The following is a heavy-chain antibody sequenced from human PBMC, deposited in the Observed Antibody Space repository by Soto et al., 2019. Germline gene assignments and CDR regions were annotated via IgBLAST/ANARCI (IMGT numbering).Heavy chain of an antibody. CDR2: IYNDGSAK. CDR3: AAASRVLEDH. D-gene: IGHD6-13*01. Sequence: GGSLRLSCAASRFTISGHAMHWVRQAPGKGLEWLANIYNDGSAKLYVDSVKGRFTISRDNAKNSLFLQVNSLRGEDTATYYCAAASRVLEDHWGQGIQVTVSS. V-gene: IGHV3-7*01. CDR1: RFTISGHA. J-gene: IGHJ4*02.